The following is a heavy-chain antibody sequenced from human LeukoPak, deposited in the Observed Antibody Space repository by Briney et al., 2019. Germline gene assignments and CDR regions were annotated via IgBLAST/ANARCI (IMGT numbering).Heavy chain of an antibody. Sequence: SVKVSCKASGGSFSTYPISWVRHAPGQGLEWMGGIIPIFNTVDYAQKFLGRVTITTDESTGTAFMELSSLRSEDTAVYYCARDIKPPGYYYDSSGYYYFDYWGQGTLVTVSS. D-gene: IGHD3-22*01. CDR3: ARDIKPPGYYYDSSGYYYFDY. V-gene: IGHV1-69*05. CDR2: IIPIFNTV. J-gene: IGHJ4*02. CDR1: GGSFSTYP.